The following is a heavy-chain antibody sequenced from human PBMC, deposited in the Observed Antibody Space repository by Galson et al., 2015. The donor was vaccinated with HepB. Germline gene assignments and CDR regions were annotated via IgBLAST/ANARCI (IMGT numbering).Heavy chain of an antibody. Sequence: SVKVSCKASGYTFSNYDITWVRQAPGQGLEWMGWISADNGGTNYAQRFQGRVTMTTDSSTNTAYMDLRGLRSDDTAVYYCARHPRIAVAAPDFWGQGTLVTVSS. J-gene: IGHJ4*02. CDR3: ARHPRIAVAAPDF. D-gene: IGHD6-19*01. CDR2: ISADNGGT. CDR1: GYTFSNYD. V-gene: IGHV1-18*01.